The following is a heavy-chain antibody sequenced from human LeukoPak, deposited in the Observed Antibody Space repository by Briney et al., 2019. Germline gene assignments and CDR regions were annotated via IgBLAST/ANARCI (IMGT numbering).Heavy chain of an antibody. V-gene: IGHV3-9*03. Sequence: GRSLRLSCAASGFTFDDYAMHWVRQAPGKGLEWVSGISWNSGSIGYADSVKGRFTISRDNAKNSLYLQMNSLRAEDMALYYCAKDGGSSWYHPRFDIRGQGTMVTVSS. CDR2: ISWNSGSI. D-gene: IGHD6-13*01. CDR1: GFTFDDYA. CDR3: AKDGGSSWYHPRFDI. J-gene: IGHJ3*02.